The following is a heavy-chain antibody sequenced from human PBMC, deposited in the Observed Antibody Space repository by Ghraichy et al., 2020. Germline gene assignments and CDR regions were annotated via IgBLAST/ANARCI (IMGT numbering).Heavy chain of an antibody. V-gene: IGHV3-15*01. CDR1: GSTFTNIW. CDR3: ATQNGDGGLDH. D-gene: IGHD7-27*01. J-gene: IGHJ4*02. Sequence: LSLTCAASGSTFTNIWMSWLRQAPATGLECVGRIKSKSDGGTTDYSAPVKGRFTVSRDDSKNTLFLQMNSLKTEDTGVYFCATQNGDGGLDHWGQGTLVTVSS. CDR2: IKSKSDGGTT.